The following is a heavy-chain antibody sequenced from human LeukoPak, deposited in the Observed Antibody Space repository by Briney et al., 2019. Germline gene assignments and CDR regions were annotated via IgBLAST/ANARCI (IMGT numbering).Heavy chain of an antibody. J-gene: IGHJ1*01. CDR1: GFTFSSFG. CDR2: ISSSSSYI. Sequence: GGSLRLSCAASGFTFSSFGMNWVRQAPGKGLEWVSSISSSSSYIFYADSVKGRFTISRDNAKNSLYLQMNGLRAEDTAVYYWGRGKKDSSGYNYVALEYFQNWGQGTLVTVSS. D-gene: IGHD3-22*01. V-gene: IGHV3-21*01. CDR3: GRGKKDSSGYNYVALEYFQN.